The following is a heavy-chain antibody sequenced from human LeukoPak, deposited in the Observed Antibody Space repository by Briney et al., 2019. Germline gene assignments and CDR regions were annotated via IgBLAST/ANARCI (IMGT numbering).Heavy chain of an antibody. D-gene: IGHD3-10*01. CDR2: INPNSGGT. CDR1: GYTFTGYY. Sequence: ASVKVSCKASGYTFTGYYMHWVRQAPGQGLEWMGRINPNSGGTNYAQKFQGRVTMTRDTSISTAYMEPSRLRSDDTAVYYCARSTMVRGVISFYFDHWGQGTLVTVSS. CDR3: ARSTMVRGVISFYFDH. J-gene: IGHJ4*02. V-gene: IGHV1-2*06.